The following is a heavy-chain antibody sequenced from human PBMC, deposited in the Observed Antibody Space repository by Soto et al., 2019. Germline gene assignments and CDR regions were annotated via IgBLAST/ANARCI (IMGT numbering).Heavy chain of an antibody. CDR2: ISYDGSNK. J-gene: IGHJ6*02. Sequence: PGGSLRLSCAASGFTFSSYAMHWVRQAPGKGLEWVAVISYDGSNKYYADSVKGRFTISRDNSKNTLYLQMNSLRAEDTAVYYCARYLYDSYYYGMDVWGQGTTVTVSS. V-gene: IGHV3-30-3*01. CDR3: ARYLYDSYYYGMDV. CDR1: GFTFSSYA. D-gene: IGHD3-22*01.